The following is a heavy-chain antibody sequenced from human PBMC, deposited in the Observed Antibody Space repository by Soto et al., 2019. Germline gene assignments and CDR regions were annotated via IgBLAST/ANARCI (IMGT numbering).Heavy chain of an antibody. J-gene: IGHJ4*02. CDR2: MNPNSGNT. D-gene: IGHD3-22*01. V-gene: IGHV1-8*01. CDR3: ARGAPGYYDSSGYRGVDY. CDR1: GYTFTSYD. Sequence: GASVKVSCKASGYTFTSYDINWVRQATGQGLEWMGWMNPNSGNTGYAQKFQGRVTMTRNTSISTAYMELSSLRSEDTAVYYCARGAPGYYDSSGYRGVDYWGQGTLVTVSS.